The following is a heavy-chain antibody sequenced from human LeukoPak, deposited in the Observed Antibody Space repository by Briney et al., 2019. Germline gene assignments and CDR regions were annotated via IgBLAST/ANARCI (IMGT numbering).Heavy chain of an antibody. CDR3: ATGGYDILTGYYGDARRGYYFDY. J-gene: IGHJ4*02. Sequence: ASVMVSCKVSGYTLTELSMDWVRQAPGKGLEWMGGFDPEDGETIYAQKFQGRVTMTEDTSTDTAYMELSSLRSEDTAVYYCATGGYDILTGYYGDARRGYYFDYWGQGTLVTVSS. CDR2: FDPEDGET. D-gene: IGHD3-9*01. V-gene: IGHV1-24*01. CDR1: GYTLTELS.